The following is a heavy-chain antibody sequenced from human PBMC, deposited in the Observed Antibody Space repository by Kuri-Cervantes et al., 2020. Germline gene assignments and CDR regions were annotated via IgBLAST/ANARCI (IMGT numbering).Heavy chain of an antibody. CDR1: GFTFSSYA. CDR3: AKDQRRITMIVVVITYFDY. J-gene: IGHJ4*02. CDR2: ISGSGGST. Sequence: SCAASGFTFSSYAMSWVRQAPGKGLEWVSAISGSGGSTYYADSVKGRFTISRDNSKNTLYLQMNSLRAEDTAVYYCAKDQRRITMIVVVITYFDYWGQGTLVTVSS. V-gene: IGHV3-23*01. D-gene: IGHD3-22*01.